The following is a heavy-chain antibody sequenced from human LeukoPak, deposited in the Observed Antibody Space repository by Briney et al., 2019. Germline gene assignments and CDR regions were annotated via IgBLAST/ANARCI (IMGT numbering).Heavy chain of an antibody. CDR2: IYYSGST. V-gene: IGHV4-59*01. CDR1: GGSISSYY. D-gene: IGHD5-24*01. Sequence: SETLSLTCTVSGGSISSYYWSWIRQPPGKGLEWIGYIYYSGSTNYNPSLKSRVTISVDTSKNQFSLKLSSVTAADTAVYYCATSRDGSKVDYWGQGTLVTVSS. CDR3: ATSRDGSKVDY. J-gene: IGHJ4*02.